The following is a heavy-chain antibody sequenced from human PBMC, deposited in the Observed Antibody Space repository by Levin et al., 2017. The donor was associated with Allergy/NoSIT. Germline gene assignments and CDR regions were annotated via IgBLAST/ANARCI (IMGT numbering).Heavy chain of an antibody. J-gene: IGHJ4*02. V-gene: IGHV3-33*01. Sequence: GGSLRLSCAASGFTFSSYGMHWVRQAPGKGLEWVAVIWYDGSNKYYADSVKGRFTISRDNSKNTLYLQMNSLRAEDTAVYYCVGSPPLGSPFDYWGQGTLVTVSS. CDR2: IWYDGSNK. D-gene: IGHD1-26*01. CDR1: GFTFSSYG. CDR3: VGSPPLGSPFDY.